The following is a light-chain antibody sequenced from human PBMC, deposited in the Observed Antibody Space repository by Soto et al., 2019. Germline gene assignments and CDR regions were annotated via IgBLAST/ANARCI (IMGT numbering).Light chain of an antibody. CDR2: ATS. V-gene: IGKV3-20*01. CDR1: QSVSSSY. CDR3: QQYGSSSFT. Sequence: EIVLTQSPGTLSLSSGERATLSCRASQSVSSSYLAWYQQKPGEAPRLLVDATSSRATGIPARFSGSGSGTDFNITISRLALEDFAVYYCQQYGSSSFTFGQGTKLEIK. J-gene: IGKJ2*01.